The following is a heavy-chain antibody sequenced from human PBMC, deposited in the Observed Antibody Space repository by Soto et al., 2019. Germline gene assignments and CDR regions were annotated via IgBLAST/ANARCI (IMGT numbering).Heavy chain of an antibody. CDR1: GGSISSYY. D-gene: IGHD1-26*01. CDR3: ATQEVGGSYVYPDN. J-gene: IGHJ4*02. V-gene: IGHV4-59*08. CDR2: IYYSGST. Sequence: SETLSLTCTVSGGSISSYYWSWIRQPPGKGLEWIGYIYYSGSTNYNPSLKSRVTISVDTSKNQFSLKLSSVTAADTAVYYCATQEVGGSYVYPDNWGQGTLVTVSS.